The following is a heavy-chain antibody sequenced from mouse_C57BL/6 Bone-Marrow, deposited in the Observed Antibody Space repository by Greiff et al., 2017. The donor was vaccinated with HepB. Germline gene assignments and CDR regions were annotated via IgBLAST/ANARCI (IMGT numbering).Heavy chain of an antibody. Sequence: QVQLQQSGAELVRPGTSVKVSCKASGYAFTNYLIEWVKQRPGQGLEWTGVINPGSGGTNYNEKFKGKATLTADKSSSTAYMQLSSLTSEDSAVYFCARWGSSGFFAYWGQGTLVTVSA. V-gene: IGHV1-54*01. J-gene: IGHJ3*01. CDR3: ARWGSSGFFAY. CDR2: INPGSGGT. D-gene: IGHD3-2*02. CDR1: GYAFTNYL.